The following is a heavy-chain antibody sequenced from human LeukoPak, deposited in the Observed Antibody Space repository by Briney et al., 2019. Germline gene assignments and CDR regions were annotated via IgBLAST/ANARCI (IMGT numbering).Heavy chain of an antibody. D-gene: IGHD4-17*01. CDR3: ARASYARVFDY. CDR1: GGSFSGYY. Sequence: SETLSLTCAVYGGSFSGYYWSWIRQPPGEGLEWIGEINHSGSTNYNPSLKSRVTISVDTSKNQFSLKLSSVTAADTAVYYCARASYARVFDYWGQGTLVTVSS. V-gene: IGHV4-34*01. J-gene: IGHJ4*02. CDR2: INHSGST.